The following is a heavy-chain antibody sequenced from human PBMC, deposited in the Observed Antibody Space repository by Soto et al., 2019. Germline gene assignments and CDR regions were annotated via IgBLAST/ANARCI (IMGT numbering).Heavy chain of an antibody. V-gene: IGHV3-23*01. CDR1: GFTFSSYA. D-gene: IGHD3-10*01. CDR2: ISGSGGST. CDR3: AKCEWFGESIDY. Sequence: WGSLRLSCAASGFTFSSYAMSWVRQAPGKGLEWVSAISGSGGSTYYADSVKGRFTISRDNSKNTLYLQMNSLRAEDTAVYYCAKCEWFGESIDYWGQGTLVTVSS. J-gene: IGHJ4*02.